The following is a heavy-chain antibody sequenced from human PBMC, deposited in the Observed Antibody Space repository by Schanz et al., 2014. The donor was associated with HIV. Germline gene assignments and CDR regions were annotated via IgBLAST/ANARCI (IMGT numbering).Heavy chain of an antibody. CDR2: LRYDGSNK. J-gene: IGHJ4*02. CDR1: GFIFSSYG. V-gene: IGHV3-33*03. Sequence: QVQLVESGGGVVQPGRSLRLSCAASGFIFSSYGMYWVRQAPGKGREWVAVLRYDGSNKYYADSVKGRFTISRDDSKNTLYLQMNSLRVEDTAVYYCANEEVPNDYWGQGTLVTVSS. CDR3: ANEEVPNDY.